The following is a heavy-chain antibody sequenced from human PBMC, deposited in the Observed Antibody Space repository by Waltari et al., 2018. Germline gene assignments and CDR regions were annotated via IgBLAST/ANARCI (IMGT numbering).Heavy chain of an antibody. Sequence: QVQLQESGPGLVKPSETLSPTCTVSGGSISSYYWSWIRQPPGKGLEWIGYIYYSGSTNYNPSLKSRVTISVDTSKNQFSLKLSSVTAADTAVYYCARVPEDYDFWSLYFDYWGQGTLVTVSS. CDR3: ARVPEDYDFWSLYFDY. D-gene: IGHD3-3*01. CDR1: GGSISSYY. J-gene: IGHJ4*02. CDR2: IYYSGST. V-gene: IGHV4-59*01.